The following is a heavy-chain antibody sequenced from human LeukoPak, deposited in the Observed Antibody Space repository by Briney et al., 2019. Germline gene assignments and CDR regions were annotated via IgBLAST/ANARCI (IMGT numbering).Heavy chain of an antibody. D-gene: IGHD1-26*01. CDR2: INHSGST. CDR3: ARGPPRAVGATHFDY. Sequence: PSVSLSLTCAVYGGSFSGYYWSWIRQPPGKGREWIGEINHSGSTNLNPSLKSRVTISVDTSKNQISLKLSSVTAADTAVYYCARGPPRAVGATHFDYWGQGTLVTV. J-gene: IGHJ4*02. V-gene: IGHV4-34*01. CDR1: GGSFSGYY.